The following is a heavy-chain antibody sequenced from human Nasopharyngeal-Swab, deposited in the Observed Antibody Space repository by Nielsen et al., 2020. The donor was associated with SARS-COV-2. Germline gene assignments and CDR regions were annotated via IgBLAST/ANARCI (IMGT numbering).Heavy chain of an antibody. J-gene: IGHJ4*02. V-gene: IGHV4-30-2*01. Sequence: SETLSLTCAVSGGHISIGAYSWTWIRQPPGKGLEWIGYIYHTGRTYYNPSLKSRVSISVDRSKSQFSLKLSSVTAADTAVYYCAGYGEQRLEYWGQGTLVTVSS. D-gene: IGHD4-17*01. CDR1: GGHISIGAYS. CDR2: IYHTGRT. CDR3: AGYGEQRLEY.